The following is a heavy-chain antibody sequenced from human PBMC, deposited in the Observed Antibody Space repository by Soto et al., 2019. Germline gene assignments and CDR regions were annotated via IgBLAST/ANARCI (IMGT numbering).Heavy chain of an antibody. J-gene: IGHJ4*02. Sequence: QVQLQESGPGLVKPSETLSLTCTVSGGSISSYYWSWIRQPPGKGLEWIGYIYYSGSTNYNPSLRSPVTVSADTSKNQFSLKLSSVNAADTAVYYCARDRRSEYYYDSSGYEYYFDYWGQGTLVTVSS. D-gene: IGHD3-22*01. CDR1: GGSISSYY. CDR2: IYYSGST. CDR3: ARDRRSEYYYDSSGYEYYFDY. V-gene: IGHV4-59*01.